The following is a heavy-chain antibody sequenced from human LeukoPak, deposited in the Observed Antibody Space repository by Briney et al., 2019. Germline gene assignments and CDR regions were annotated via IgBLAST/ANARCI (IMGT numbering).Heavy chain of an antibody. J-gene: IGHJ4*02. Sequence: SETLSLTCTVSGGSISNYHWSWIRQPAGKGLEWIGHIHTSGSTNYNPPLKSRVTMSIDTPENQLSLTIRSVTAADTAVYYCARGRYSYGPDYWGQGTLVTVSS. CDR3: ARGRYSYGPDY. D-gene: IGHD5-18*01. CDR1: GGSISNYH. CDR2: IHTSGST. V-gene: IGHV4-4*07.